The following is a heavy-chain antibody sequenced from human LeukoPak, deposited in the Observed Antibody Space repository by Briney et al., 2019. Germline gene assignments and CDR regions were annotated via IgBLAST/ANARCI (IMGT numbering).Heavy chain of an antibody. CDR2: IRSKANSYAT. D-gene: IGHD5-18*01. V-gene: IGHV3-73*01. CDR1: GFTFSGSA. CDR3: TSSSFLVDTAMVTAPGSFGGY. J-gene: IGHJ4*02. Sequence: PGGSLRLSCAASGFTFSGSAMHWVRQASGKGLEWVGRIRSKANSYATAYAASVKGRFTISRDDSKNTAYLQMNSLKTEDTAVYYCTSSSFLVDTAMVTAPGSFGGYWGQGTLVTVSS.